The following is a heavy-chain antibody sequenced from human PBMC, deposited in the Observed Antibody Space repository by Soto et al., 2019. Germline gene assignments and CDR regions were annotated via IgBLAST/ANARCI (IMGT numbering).Heavy chain of an antibody. CDR2: IYYSGST. D-gene: IGHD3-22*01. Sequence: SETLSLTCTVSGGSISSYYWSWIRQPPGKGLEWIGYIYYSGSTNYNPSLKSRVTISVDASKNQFSLKLSSVTAADTAVYYCAGRLYYYDSSGSRFAYNWFDPWGQGTLVTVSS. V-gene: IGHV4-59*01. J-gene: IGHJ5*02. CDR3: AGRLYYYDSSGSRFAYNWFDP. CDR1: GGSISSYY.